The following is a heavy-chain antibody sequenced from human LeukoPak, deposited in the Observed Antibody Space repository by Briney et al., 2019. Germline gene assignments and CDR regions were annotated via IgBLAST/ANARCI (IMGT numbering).Heavy chain of an antibody. Sequence: PSETLSLTCTVSGGSISSSSYYWGWIRRPPGKGLEWIGSIYYSGSTYYNPSLKSRVTISVDTSKNQFSLKLSSVTAADTAVYYCASGSGSYYGAFDIWGQGTMVTVSS. CDR3: ASGSGSYYGAFDI. J-gene: IGHJ3*02. D-gene: IGHD1-26*01. CDR2: IYYSGST. CDR1: GGSISSSSYY. V-gene: IGHV4-39*01.